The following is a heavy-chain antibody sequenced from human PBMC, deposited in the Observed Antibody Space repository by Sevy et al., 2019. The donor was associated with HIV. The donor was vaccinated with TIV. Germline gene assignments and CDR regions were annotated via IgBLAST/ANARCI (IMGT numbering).Heavy chain of an antibody. J-gene: IGHJ4*02. D-gene: IGHD2-8*01. CDR2: LSFGCGEI. Sequence: GGSLRLSCAASGFTFSKYSMSWVRQPPGKGLEWVSTLSFGCGEINYADSGKGRFTISGDNSKGSVYLQMNNLRPEDTAVYYCAREGCTKPHDYWGQGTLVTVSS. CDR3: AREGCTKPHDY. V-gene: IGHV3-23*01. CDR1: GFTFSKYS.